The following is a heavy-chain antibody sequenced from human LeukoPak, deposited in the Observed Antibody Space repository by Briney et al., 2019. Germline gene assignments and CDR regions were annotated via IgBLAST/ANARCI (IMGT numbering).Heavy chain of an antibody. V-gene: IGHV3-64D*06. CDR1: GFTFSSYA. CDR3: ARDQFYYGMDV. Sequence: GGSLRLSCSASGFTFSSYAMHWVRQAPGKGLEYVSAISSNGGSTYYADSVKGRFTISRDNSKNTLYLQMSSLRAEDTAVYYCARDQFYYGMDVWGQGTTVTVSS. J-gene: IGHJ6*02. D-gene: IGHD5-24*01. CDR2: ISSNGGST.